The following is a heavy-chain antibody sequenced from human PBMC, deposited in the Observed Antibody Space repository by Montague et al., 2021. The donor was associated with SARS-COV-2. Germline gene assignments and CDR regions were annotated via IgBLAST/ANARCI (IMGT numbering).Heavy chain of an antibody. CDR1: GDSVSSNIAT. CDR3: ARAYCGGDCYFYWYFDL. D-gene: IGHD2-21*02. J-gene: IGHJ2*01. V-gene: IGHV6-1*01. Sequence: CAISGDSVSSNIATWNWIRQSPSRGLEWLGRTYYRSKWYNDYAVSVESRVIINPDTSSNRISLQLNSVTPEDTAVYYCARAYCGGDCYFYWYFDLWGRGTLVTVSS. CDR2: TYYRSKWYN.